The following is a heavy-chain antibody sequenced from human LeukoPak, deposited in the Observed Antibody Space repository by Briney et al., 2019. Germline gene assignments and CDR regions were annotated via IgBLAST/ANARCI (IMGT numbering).Heavy chain of an antibody. J-gene: IGHJ5*02. CDR2: ISGYNGNT. Sequence: ASVRVSCKASGYTFTRYGISWVRQAPGQGLEWMGWISGYNGNTNYAEKLQGRVTMTTDTSTSTVYMELRSLRSDDTAVYYCARDSLYYGSGSYLGYDPWGQGTLVTVSS. D-gene: IGHD3-10*01. V-gene: IGHV1-18*01. CDR3: ARDSLYYGSGSYLGYDP. CDR1: GYTFTRYG.